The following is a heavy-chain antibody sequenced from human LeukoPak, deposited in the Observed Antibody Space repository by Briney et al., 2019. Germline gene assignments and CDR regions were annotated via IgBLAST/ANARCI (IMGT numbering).Heavy chain of an antibody. Sequence: GGSLRLSCAASGFTFSSYSMNWVRQAPGKGLEWVSSISSSSSYIYYADSVKGRFPISRDNSKNSLYLQMKRLRAEDTAVYYCARGYSSSWDQRSHYYFDYWGQGTLVTVSS. CDR2: ISSSSSYI. CDR3: ARGYSSSWDQRSHYYFDY. D-gene: IGHD6-13*01. CDR1: GFTFSSYS. J-gene: IGHJ4*02. V-gene: IGHV3-21*01.